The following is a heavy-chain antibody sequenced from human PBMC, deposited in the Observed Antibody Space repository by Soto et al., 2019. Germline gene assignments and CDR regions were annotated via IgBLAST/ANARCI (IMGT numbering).Heavy chain of an antibody. CDR2: ISGSGGST. Sequence: GGSLRLSCAASGFTYSSSAMSWVRQAPGKGLEWVSAISGSGGSTYYADSVKGRFTISRDNSKNTLYLQMNSLRAEDTAVYYCAKGYSSGWYVMSDYWGQGTLVTVSS. D-gene: IGHD6-19*01. CDR3: AKGYSSGWYVMSDY. V-gene: IGHV3-23*01. CDR1: GFTYSSSA. J-gene: IGHJ4*02.